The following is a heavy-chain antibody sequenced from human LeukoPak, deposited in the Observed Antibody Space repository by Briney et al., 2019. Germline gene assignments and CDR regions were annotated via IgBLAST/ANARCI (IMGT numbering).Heavy chain of an antibody. V-gene: IGHV3-21*01. Sequence: SVKGRFTISRDNAKNSLYLQMKNLRAEDTAVYYCAREGYYSGMDVWGQGTTVTV. CDR3: AREGYYSGMDV. J-gene: IGHJ6*02.